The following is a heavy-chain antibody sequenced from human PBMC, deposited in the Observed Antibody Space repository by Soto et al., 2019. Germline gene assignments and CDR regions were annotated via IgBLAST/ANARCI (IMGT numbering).Heavy chain of an antibody. V-gene: IGHV3-53*02. CDR2: IYSGGSA. CDR1: GFTVSSNY. J-gene: IGHJ6*02. Sequence: EVQLVETGGGLTQPGGSLRLSCAASGFTVSSNYMSWVRQAPGKGLEWVSLIYSGGSAYYADSVKGRFTISRDNSKNTVYLQMNSLRAEDTAVYYCAIDYSISRYYGMDVWGQGTTVTVSS. CDR3: AIDYSISRYYGMDV. D-gene: IGHD4-4*01.